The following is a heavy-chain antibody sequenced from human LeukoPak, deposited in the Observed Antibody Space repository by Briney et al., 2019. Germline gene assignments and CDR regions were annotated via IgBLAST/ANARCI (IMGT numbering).Heavy chain of an antibody. CDR2: IRSDGSDK. CDR3: RCGSGTYSDVFDI. CDR1: GFTFSYYG. D-gene: IGHD3-10*01. V-gene: IGHV3-30*02. J-gene: IGHJ3*02. Sequence: GGSLRLSCVASGFTFSYYGIHWVRQAPGKGLEWVTFIRSDGSDKYYADSVKGRFTISRDNSKNTLYLQMNSLRAEDTAVYYCRCGSGTYSDVFDIWGQGTMVTVSS.